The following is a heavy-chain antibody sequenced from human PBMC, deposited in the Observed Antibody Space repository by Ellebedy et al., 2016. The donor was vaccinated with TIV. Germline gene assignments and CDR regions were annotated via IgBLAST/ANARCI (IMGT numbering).Heavy chain of an antibody. D-gene: IGHD5-18*01. Sequence: GGSLRLSCAASGFTVSSNYMSWVRQAPGKGLEWVSVIYSGGSTYYADSVKGRFTISRDNSKNTLYLQMNSLRAEDTAVYYCARARYSYGQSYGMDVWGQGTTVTVSS. V-gene: IGHV3-53*01. CDR3: ARARYSYGQSYGMDV. CDR1: GFTVSSNY. CDR2: IYSGGST. J-gene: IGHJ6*02.